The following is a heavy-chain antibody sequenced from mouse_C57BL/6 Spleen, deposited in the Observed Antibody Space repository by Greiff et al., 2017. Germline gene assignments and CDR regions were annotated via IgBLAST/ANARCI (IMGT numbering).Heavy chain of an antibody. Sequence: EVKLVESGPELVKPGASVKISCKASGYSFTDYNMNWVKQSNGKSLEWIGVINPNYGTTSYNQKFKGKATLTVDQSSSTAYMQLNSLTSEDSAVYYCARGRDYDEYYAMDYWGQGTSVTVSS. J-gene: IGHJ4*01. CDR1: GYSFTDYN. CDR2: INPNYGTT. CDR3: ARGRDYDEYYAMDY. D-gene: IGHD2-4*01. V-gene: IGHV1-39*01.